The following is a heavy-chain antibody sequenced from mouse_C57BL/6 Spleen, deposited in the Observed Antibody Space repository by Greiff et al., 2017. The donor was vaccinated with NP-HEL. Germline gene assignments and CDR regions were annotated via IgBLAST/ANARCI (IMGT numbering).Heavy chain of an antibody. J-gene: IGHJ1*03. Sequence: VHVKQSGAELVRPGASVKLSCTASGFNIKDYYMHWVKQRPEQGLEWIGMIDPEAGDTEYAPKFQGKATMTADTTSSTTYLQLSSLTSEDTAVYYCTTSYYYGSSHWYFDVWGTGTTVTVSS. CDR2: IDPEAGDT. D-gene: IGHD1-1*01. V-gene: IGHV14-1*01. CDR1: GFNIKDYY. CDR3: TTSYYYGSSHWYFDV.